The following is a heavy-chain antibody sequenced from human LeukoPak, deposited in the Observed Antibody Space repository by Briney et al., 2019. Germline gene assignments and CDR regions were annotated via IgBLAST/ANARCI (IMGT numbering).Heavy chain of an antibody. Sequence: GGSLRLSCAASGFSFISYGMHWVRQAPGKGLEWVGVISDDGRRKDYADSVKGRFTNSRDNSKDTLYLQMNSLRAEDTAVYYCAKRPSDYGDYVSYFDYWGQGTLVPVSS. CDR2: ISDDGRRK. J-gene: IGHJ4*02. CDR3: AKRPSDYGDYVSYFDY. V-gene: IGHV3-30*18. CDR1: GFSFISYG. D-gene: IGHD4-17*01.